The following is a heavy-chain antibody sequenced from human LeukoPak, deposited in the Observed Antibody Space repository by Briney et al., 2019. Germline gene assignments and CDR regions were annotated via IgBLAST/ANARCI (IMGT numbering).Heavy chain of an antibody. CDR2: ISYDGSNK. D-gene: IGHD3-9*01. Sequence: PGGSLRLSCAASGFTFSGYAMHWVRQAPGKGLEWVAVISYDGSNKYYADSVKGRFTISRDNSKNTLYLQMNSLRAEDTAVYYCARDLRYFFDYWGQGTLVTVSS. J-gene: IGHJ4*02. CDR1: GFTFSGYA. CDR3: ARDLRYFFDY. V-gene: IGHV3-30-3*01.